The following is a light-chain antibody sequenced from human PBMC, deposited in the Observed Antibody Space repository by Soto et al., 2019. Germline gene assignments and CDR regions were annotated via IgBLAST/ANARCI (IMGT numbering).Light chain of an antibody. CDR1: QSVSSN. J-gene: IGKJ2*01. CDR2: GAS. CDR3: QQYNNGPPHT. V-gene: IGKV3-15*01. Sequence: EIVMTQSPATLSVSPGERATLSCRASQSVSSNLAWYQQKPGQAPRLLIYGASTRATGIPARFSGSGSGTEFTLIISSLQSEDFAVYYCQQYNNGPPHTFGQGTKLEIK.